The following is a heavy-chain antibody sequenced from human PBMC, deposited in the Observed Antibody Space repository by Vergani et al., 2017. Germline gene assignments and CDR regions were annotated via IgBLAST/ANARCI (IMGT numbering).Heavy chain of an antibody. CDR1: GDSITSYY. J-gene: IGHJ4*02. D-gene: IGHD6-19*01. V-gene: IGHV4-59*01. CDR2: IYYSGKT. Sequence: QVQLQESGPRLVKPSETLSLTCTVSGDSITSYYWNWIRQPPGRGLEWLGYIYYSGKTNYNPSLKSRITISLDPSKSQFSLHLSSVTAADTAVYYCARDTSGWNYFDYWGQGTLVSVSS. CDR3: ARDTSGWNYFDY.